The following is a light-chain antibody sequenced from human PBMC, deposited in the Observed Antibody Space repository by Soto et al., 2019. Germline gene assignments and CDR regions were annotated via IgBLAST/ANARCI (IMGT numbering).Light chain of an antibody. Sequence: SYELTQPPSVSVSPGQTASITCSGEKLGDKYACWYQQKPGQSPVLVIYGDSKRHSGIPERFSGSNSGNTATLTISGTQAMDEADYYCQAWDSSTGVVFGGGTKLTVL. V-gene: IGLV3-1*01. CDR1: KLGDKY. CDR3: QAWDSSTGVV. J-gene: IGLJ2*01. CDR2: GDS.